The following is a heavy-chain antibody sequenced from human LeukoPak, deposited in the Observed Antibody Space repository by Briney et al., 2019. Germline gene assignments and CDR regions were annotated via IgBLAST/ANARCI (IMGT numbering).Heavy chain of an antibody. D-gene: IGHD3-9*01. CDR2: IFPSDSDT. CDR1: GYSFTNYW. J-gene: IGHJ4*02. V-gene: IGHV5-51*01. Sequence: GESLKISCQGSGYSFTNYWIGWVRQMPGNGLEWMGIIFPSDSDTRYSPSFQGQVTISADKSISTAYLQWSSLKASDTVMYYCARTRGLRCFDWLLEIDYWGQGTLVTVSS. CDR3: ARTRGLRCFDWLLEIDY.